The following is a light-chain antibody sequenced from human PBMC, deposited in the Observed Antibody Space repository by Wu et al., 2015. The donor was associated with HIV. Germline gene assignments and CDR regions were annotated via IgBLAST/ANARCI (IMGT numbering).Light chain of an antibody. CDR1: RYVSNYY. CDR3: QQYNNWPT. Sequence: EIILTQSPGTLSLSPGDRATLSCRASRYVSNYYLAWYQQKAGQAPRLLIYGTSSRATGIPDRFSGSGSETDFTLTISSLQSEDFAVYYCQQYNNWPTFGPGTKVDIK. J-gene: IGKJ3*01. CDR2: GTS. V-gene: IGKV3-20*01.